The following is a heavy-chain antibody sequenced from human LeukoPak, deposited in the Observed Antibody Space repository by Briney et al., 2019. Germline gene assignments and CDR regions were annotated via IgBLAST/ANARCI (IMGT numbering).Heavy chain of an antibody. CDR1: GFTFSSYG. J-gene: IGHJ4*02. CDR3: AREPIYDFWSGYLYYFDY. CDR2: IRYDGSNK. V-gene: IGHV3-30*02. D-gene: IGHD3-3*01. Sequence: SGGSLRLSCAASGFTFSSYGMHWVRQAPGKGLEWVAFIRYDGSNKYYADSVKGRFTISRDNSKNTLYLQMNSLRAEDTAVYYCAREPIYDFWSGYLYYFDYWGQGTLVTVSS.